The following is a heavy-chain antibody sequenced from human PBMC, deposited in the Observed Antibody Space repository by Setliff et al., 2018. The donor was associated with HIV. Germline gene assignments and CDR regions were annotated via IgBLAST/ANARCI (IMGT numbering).Heavy chain of an antibody. D-gene: IGHD6-6*01. CDR3: ARGSSFSADY. CDR1: DGSFSGYY. V-gene: IGHV4-34*01. CDR2: ITHSGST. J-gene: IGHJ4*02. Sequence: SETLSLTCAVYDGSFSGYYWIWIRQPPGKGLEWIGEITHSGSTNYNPSLKSRVTISVDTSKNQFSLKLTSVTAADTAVYYCARGSSFSADYWGQGTLVTVSS.